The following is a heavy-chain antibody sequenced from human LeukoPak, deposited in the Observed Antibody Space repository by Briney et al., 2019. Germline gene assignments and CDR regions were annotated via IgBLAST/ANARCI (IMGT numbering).Heavy chain of an antibody. V-gene: IGHV5-10-1*01. D-gene: IGHD3-10*01. J-gene: IGHJ4*02. CDR1: GFRFTSYW. Sequence: GESLKISCKGSGFRFTSYWIGWVRQMPGKGLEWMGRIDPSDSYTNYSPSFQGNVTISADKSISTAYLQWSSLKASDTAMYYCARPGANYYGSGSYYAFDYWGQGTLVTVSS. CDR2: IDPSDSYT. CDR3: ARPGANYYGSGSYYAFDY.